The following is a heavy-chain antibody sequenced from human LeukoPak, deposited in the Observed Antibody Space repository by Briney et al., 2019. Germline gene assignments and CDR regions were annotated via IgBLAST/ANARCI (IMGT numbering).Heavy chain of an antibody. CDR2: IYYSGST. D-gene: IGHD5-12*01. CDR1: GGSISSYH. V-gene: IGHV4-59*01. Sequence: SETLSLTCTVSGGSISSYHWSRTRQPPGKGLEWIGYIYYSGSTNYNPSLKSRVTISVDTSKNQFSLKLSSVTAADTAVYYCASGWLFFDYWGQGTLVTVSS. CDR3: ASGWLFFDY. J-gene: IGHJ4*02.